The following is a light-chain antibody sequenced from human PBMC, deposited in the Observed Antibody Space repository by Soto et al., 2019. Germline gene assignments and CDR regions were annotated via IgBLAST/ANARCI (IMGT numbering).Light chain of an antibody. V-gene: IGKV3-15*01. CDR3: QQYNNWPYT. CDR2: GAS. J-gene: IGKJ2*01. CDR1: QSVSSN. Sequence: EIVMTQSPATLSVSPRERATLSCRASQSVSSNLAWYQQKPGQAPRLLIYGASTRATGIPARFSGSASGTEFTLTISSLQSKDFAVYYCQQYNNWPYTFGQGTKLEIK.